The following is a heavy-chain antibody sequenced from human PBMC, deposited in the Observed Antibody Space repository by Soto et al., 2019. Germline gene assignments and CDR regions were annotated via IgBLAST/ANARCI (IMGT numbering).Heavy chain of an antibody. V-gene: IGHV5-10-1*01. D-gene: IGHD2-2*01. J-gene: IGHJ5*02. Sequence: PGESLKISCTGFGYTFTTFWISWVRQMPGRGLEWMGRIDPRDSYTNYSPSFQGHVTISGDKSISTVYLQWASLKASDTAMYYCARLYCSSSTCDSWFDPWRQGTLVTVSS. CDR3: ARLYCSSSTCDSWFDP. CDR2: IDPRDSYT. CDR1: GYTFTTFW.